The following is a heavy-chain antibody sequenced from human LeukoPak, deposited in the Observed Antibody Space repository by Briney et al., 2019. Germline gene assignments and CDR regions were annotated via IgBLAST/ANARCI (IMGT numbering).Heavy chain of an antibody. D-gene: IGHD2-2*01. Sequence: ASVKVSCKASGYTFTDYYMNWVRQAPGQGLEWMGWINPSTGGTNYAQKFQGRVTMTKDTSISTAYMELSGLRSDDTAVYYCARETGGVPAAPGPFDYWGQGTLVTVSS. J-gene: IGHJ4*02. CDR3: ARETGGVPAAPGPFDY. V-gene: IGHV1-2*02. CDR2: INPSTGGT. CDR1: GYTFTDYY.